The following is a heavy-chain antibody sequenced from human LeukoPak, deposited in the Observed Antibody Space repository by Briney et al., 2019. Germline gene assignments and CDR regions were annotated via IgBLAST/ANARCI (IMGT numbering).Heavy chain of an antibody. V-gene: IGHV1-2*02. CDR3: ARAHTMVRGTTSGY. CDR2: INPNSGGT. CDR1: GYTFTGYY. J-gene: IGHJ4*02. D-gene: IGHD3-10*01. Sequence: GASVKVSCKASGYTFTGYYMRWVRQAPGQGLEWMGWINPNSGGTNYAQKFQGRVTMTRDTSISTAYMELSSLRSEDTAVYYCARAHTMVRGTTSGYWGQGTLVTVSS.